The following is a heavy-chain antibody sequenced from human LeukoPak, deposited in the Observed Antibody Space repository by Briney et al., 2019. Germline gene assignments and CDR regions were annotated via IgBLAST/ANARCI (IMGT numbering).Heavy chain of an antibody. J-gene: IGHJ4*02. CDR2: ISGSGGST. V-gene: IGHV3-23*01. D-gene: IGHD3-22*01. CDR1: GFTFSSYG. Sequence: GGSLRLSCAASGFTFSSYGMSWVRQAPGKGLEWVSAISGSGGSTYYADSVKGRFTISRDNSKNTLYLQMNSLRAEDTAVYYCAKLGSITMIVVVMKDFDYWGQGTLVTVSS. CDR3: AKLGSITMIVVVMKDFDY.